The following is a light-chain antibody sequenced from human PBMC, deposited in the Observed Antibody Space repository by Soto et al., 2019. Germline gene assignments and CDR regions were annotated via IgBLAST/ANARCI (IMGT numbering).Light chain of an antibody. Sequence: DIQMTQSPSSLSASVGDRVTITCRASQSISSYLNWYQQKPGKTPKLLIYAASSLQSRVPSRFSGSGSGTDFTLTISSRQPEDFVNYYYHKSYSTPPIPLGHRNKVDIK. CDR2: AAS. V-gene: IGKV1-39*01. J-gene: IGKJ3*01. CDR1: QSISSY. CDR3: HKSYSTPPIP.